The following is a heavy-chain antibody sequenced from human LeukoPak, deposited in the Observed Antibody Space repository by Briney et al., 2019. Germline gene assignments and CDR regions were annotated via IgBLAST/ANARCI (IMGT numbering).Heavy chain of an antibody. CDR3: ARLARSSLPGYFDY. CDR1: GYTFTGYY. D-gene: IGHD6-6*01. Sequence: GASVKVSCKASGYTFTGYYMHWVRQAPGQGLEWMGWFNPNSGDTKYAQKFQGRVTMTRDTSISTAYMELSRLRSDDTAVYYCARLARSSLPGYFDYWGQGTLVTVSS. J-gene: IGHJ4*02. V-gene: IGHV1-2*02. CDR2: FNPNSGDT.